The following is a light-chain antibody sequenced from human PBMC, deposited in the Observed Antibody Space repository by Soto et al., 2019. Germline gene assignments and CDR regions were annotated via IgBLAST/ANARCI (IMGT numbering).Light chain of an antibody. Sequence: QSALTQPASVSGSPGQSISISCTGSSSDVGSYNYVSWYQQHPGKAPKLLISEVSNRPSGVSNRFSGSKSDNTASLTISGRQAEDEADYYCSSYTSGSTFVFGTGTKLTVL. CDR3: SSYTSGSTFV. J-gene: IGLJ1*01. CDR1: SSDVGSYNY. CDR2: EVS. V-gene: IGLV2-14*01.